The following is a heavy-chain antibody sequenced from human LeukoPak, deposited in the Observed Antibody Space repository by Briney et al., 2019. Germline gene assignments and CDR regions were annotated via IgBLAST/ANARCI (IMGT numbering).Heavy chain of an antibody. D-gene: IGHD3-22*01. J-gene: IGHJ5*02. Sequence: GGSLRLSCAVSGFIFSSYEMNWVRQAPGKGLKGVSYINSGDSSIYYADSVKGRFTISRDNAKNSLYLQMNSLRAEDTAVYYCARGGGYGLSFDPWGQGTLVTVSS. CDR1: GFIFSSYE. CDR3: ARGGGYGLSFDP. CDR2: INSGDSSI. V-gene: IGHV3-48*03.